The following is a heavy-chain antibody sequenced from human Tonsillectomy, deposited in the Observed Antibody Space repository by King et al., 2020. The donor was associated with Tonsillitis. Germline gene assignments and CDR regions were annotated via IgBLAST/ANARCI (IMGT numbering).Heavy chain of an antibody. CDR2: IFYSGST. D-gene: IGHD5-24*01. CDR3: AREMATPWGGLDY. V-gene: IGHV4-59*01. J-gene: IGHJ4*02. CDR1: GGSMSRYY. Sequence: VQLQESGPGLVKPSETLSLTCIVSGGSMSRYYWSWIRQPPGKGVEWIGYIFYSGSTNYNPSLKSRVTMSVDTSKNQFSLNLTSVTAADTAVYYCAREMATPWGGLDYWGQGTLVTVSS.